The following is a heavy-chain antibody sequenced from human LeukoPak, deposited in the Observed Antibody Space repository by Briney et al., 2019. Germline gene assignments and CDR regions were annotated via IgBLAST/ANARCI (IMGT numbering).Heavy chain of an antibody. CDR2: IYDSGTT. V-gene: IGHV3-53*01. Sequence: GSLRLSCAASGFTFSSYWMSWVRQAPEKGLEWVSIIYDSGTTYYVDSVKGRFTISRDNSKNTLYLQMNSLRAEDTAVYYCGRWHTSGNNYYYDYWGQGTLVTVSS. CDR3: GRWHTSGNNYYYDY. CDR1: GFTFSSYW. J-gene: IGHJ4*02. D-gene: IGHD3-22*01.